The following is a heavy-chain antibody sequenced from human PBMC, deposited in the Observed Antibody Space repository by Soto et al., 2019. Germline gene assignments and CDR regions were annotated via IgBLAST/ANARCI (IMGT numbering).Heavy chain of an antibody. V-gene: IGHV3-30*09. CDR2: ISYDGSDK. Sequence: VQLVESGGGEVQPGRSLRLSCAASGFKYTDFALHWVRQAPGKGLEWVAIISYDGSDKYYADSVKGRFVISRHNPKNTLYLEMNSLRPEDTAVYFCARRAWDSYYAIDVWGQGTTVTVFS. J-gene: IGHJ6*02. D-gene: IGHD3-22*01. CDR1: GFKYTDFA. CDR3: ARRAWDSYYAIDV.